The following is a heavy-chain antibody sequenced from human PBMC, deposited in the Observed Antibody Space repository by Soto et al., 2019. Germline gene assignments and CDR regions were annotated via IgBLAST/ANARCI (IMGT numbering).Heavy chain of an antibody. V-gene: IGHV1-58*01. CDR3: AADPLYQLLSSNWFDP. CDR1: GFTFTSSA. D-gene: IGHD2-2*01. CDR2: IVVGSGNT. Sequence: LVKVSCKASGFTFTSSAVQWVRQARGQRLEWIGWIVVGSGNTNYAQKFQERVTITRDMSTSTAYMELSSLRSEDTAVYYCAADPLYQLLSSNWFDPWGQGTLVTVSS. J-gene: IGHJ5*02.